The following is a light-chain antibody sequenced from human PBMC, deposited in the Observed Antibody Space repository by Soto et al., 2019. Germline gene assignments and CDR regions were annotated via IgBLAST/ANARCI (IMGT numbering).Light chain of an antibody. CDR2: GAS. V-gene: IGKV3-15*01. J-gene: IGKJ4*01. CDR3: QQYNNWPLT. Sequence: EIVMTQSPATLSVSPGERATLSCRASQSVSSNLAWYQQKPGQAPRLLIYGASTRATGIPARFSGSGSGTEFTLTISSPQSEDFAVYYCQQYNNWPLTFGGGNKVEIK. CDR1: QSVSSN.